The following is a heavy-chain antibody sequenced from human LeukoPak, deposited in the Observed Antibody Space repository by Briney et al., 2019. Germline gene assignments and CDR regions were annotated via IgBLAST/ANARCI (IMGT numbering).Heavy chain of an antibody. V-gene: IGHV4-59*01. CDR3: ARVGGGAFDI. D-gene: IGHD1-26*01. CDR2: IYYSGST. J-gene: IGHJ3*02. CDR1: GGSISSYC. Sequence: SETLSLTCTVSGGSISSYCWSWIRQPPGKGLEWIGYIYYSGSTNYNPSLKSRVTISVDTSKNQFSLKLSSVTAADTAVYYCARVGGGAFDIWGQGTMVTVSS.